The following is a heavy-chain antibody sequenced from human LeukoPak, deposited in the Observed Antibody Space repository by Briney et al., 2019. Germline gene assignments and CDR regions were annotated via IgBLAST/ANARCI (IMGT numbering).Heavy chain of an antibody. V-gene: IGHV4-39*01. D-gene: IGHD3-3*01. Sequence: PSETLSLTCTVSGGSISSSSYYWGWIRQPPGKGLEWIGSVYYSGSTYYNPSLKSRVTISVDTSKNQFSLKLSSVTAADTAVYYCARHKGNDFWSGYTYYYYHMDVWGKGTTVTVSS. CDR3: ARHKGNDFWSGYTYYYYHMDV. CDR2: VYYSGST. CDR1: GGSISSSSYY. J-gene: IGHJ6*03.